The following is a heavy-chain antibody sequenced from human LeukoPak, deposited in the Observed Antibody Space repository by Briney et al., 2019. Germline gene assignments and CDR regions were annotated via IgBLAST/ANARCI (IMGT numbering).Heavy chain of an antibody. CDR2: IKYDGSER. D-gene: IGHD1-26*01. V-gene: IGHV3-7*01. CDR1: GFIFSNYW. J-gene: IGHJ4*02. CDR3: ARDPPEWELPLDY. Sequence: GGSLRLSCAASGFIFSNYWMSWVRQAPGKGLEWLASIKYDGSERRYVDSMKGRLTISRDNARNSLNLHMNSLRAEDTAVYCCARDPPEWELPLDYWGQGTLVTVSS.